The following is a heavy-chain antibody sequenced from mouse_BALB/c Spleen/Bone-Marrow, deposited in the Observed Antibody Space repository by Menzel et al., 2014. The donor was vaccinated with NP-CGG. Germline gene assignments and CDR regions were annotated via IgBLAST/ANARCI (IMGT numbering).Heavy chain of an antibody. D-gene: IGHD2-2*01. J-gene: IGHJ1*01. V-gene: IGHV1S81*02. CDR1: GYIFTSYY. Sequence: VQLQQSGAELVKPGASVKLSCKASGYIFTSYYMYWVKQRPGQGLEWIGEINPSNGGTNFNEKFKSKATLTVDKSSSAAYIQLSRMTSEDSAVYYCTRSGASGLRQSWYFNVWGAGTTVTVSS. CDR3: TRSGASGLRQSWYFNV. CDR2: INPSNGGT.